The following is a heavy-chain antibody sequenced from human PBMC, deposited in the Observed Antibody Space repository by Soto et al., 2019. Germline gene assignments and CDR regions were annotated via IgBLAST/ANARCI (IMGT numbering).Heavy chain of an antibody. D-gene: IGHD3-16*01. CDR2: IYYSGYT. CDR1: GGSISSSSYY. V-gene: IGHV4-39*01. CDR3: ARHNGPLYVGYYYDMDV. J-gene: IGHJ6*02. Sequence: SETLSLTCTVSGGSISSSSYYWGWIRQPPGKGLEWIGSIYYSGYTYYKQSLKSRVTISVDTSKNHFSLKLSSVTAADTAVYYCARHNGPLYVGYYYDMDVWGQGTTVT.